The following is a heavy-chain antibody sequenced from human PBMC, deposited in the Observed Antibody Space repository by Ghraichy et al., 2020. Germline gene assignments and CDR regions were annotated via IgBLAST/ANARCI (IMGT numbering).Heavy chain of an antibody. CDR2: ISDRGSYT. D-gene: IGHD3-16*01. CDR1: GFLFSTKA. Sequence: GGSLRLSCAASGFLFSTKALGWVRQAPGKGLEWVSGISDRGSYTHYADSVKGRFTISRDNAKNTMYLQMNSLRAEDTAIYHCAKDVAHTPWGRFVFWGQGTMVIVSS. CDR3: AKDVAHTPWGRFVF. J-gene: IGHJ5*01. V-gene: IGHV3-23*01.